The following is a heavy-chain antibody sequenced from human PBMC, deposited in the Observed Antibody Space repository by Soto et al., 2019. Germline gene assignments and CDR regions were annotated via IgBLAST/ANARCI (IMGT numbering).Heavy chain of an antibody. V-gene: IGHV1-8*01. D-gene: IGHD3-10*01. Sequence: GASVKVSCKASGYTFTSYDINWVRQATGQGLEWMGWMNPNSGNTGYAQKFQGRVTMTRNTSMSTAYMELSSLRSEDTAVYYCARDLMPDPYYYGSGEGIDYWGQGTLVTVSS. CDR3: ARDLMPDPYYYGSGEGIDY. CDR1: GYTFTSYD. CDR2: MNPNSGNT. J-gene: IGHJ4*02.